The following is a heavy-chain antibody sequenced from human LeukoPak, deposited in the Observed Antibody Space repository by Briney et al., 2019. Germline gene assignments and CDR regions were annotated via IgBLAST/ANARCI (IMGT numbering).Heavy chain of an antibody. CDR2: IKSETDGGTT. J-gene: IGHJ4*02. CDR1: GFTFTYAW. Sequence: GGSLRLSCAASGFTFTYAWMSWARQAPGKGLEWVGRIKSETDGGTTAYGSPVKGRFTISRDDSKKTLFLQINTLKTEDTSIYYCTISWSHIDYWGQGSLVTVSS. CDR3: TISWSHIDY. V-gene: IGHV3-15*01. D-gene: IGHD1-26*01.